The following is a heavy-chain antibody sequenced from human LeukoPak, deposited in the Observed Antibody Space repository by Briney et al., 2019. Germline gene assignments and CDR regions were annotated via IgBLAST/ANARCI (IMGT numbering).Heavy chain of an antibody. J-gene: IGHJ2*01. D-gene: IGHD4/OR15-4a*01. CDR3: ARVGRYYGPNDWYFDL. V-gene: IGHV4-59*01. CDR2: IYYSGST. Sequence: SETLSLTCTVSGGSISSYYWSWIRQPPGKGLEWIGYIYYSGSTNYNPSLKSRVTISIDTSKNQFSLKLSSVTAADTAVYYCARVGRYYGPNDWYFDLWGRGTLVTVSS. CDR1: GGSISSYY.